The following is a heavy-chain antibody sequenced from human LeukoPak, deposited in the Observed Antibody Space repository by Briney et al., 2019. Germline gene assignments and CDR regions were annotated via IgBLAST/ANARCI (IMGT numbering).Heavy chain of an antibody. Sequence: ASVKVSCTASGYNFISYAMHWVRQAPGQRLEWMGWINIGSSNTKYSQKFQGRLTITRDTSATTAYMELSSLRSEDTAVYYCARYYYDSSGDWFDPWGQGTLVTVSS. CDR2: INIGSSNT. J-gene: IGHJ5*02. D-gene: IGHD3-22*01. CDR3: ARYYYDSSGDWFDP. CDR1: GYNFISYA. V-gene: IGHV1-3*04.